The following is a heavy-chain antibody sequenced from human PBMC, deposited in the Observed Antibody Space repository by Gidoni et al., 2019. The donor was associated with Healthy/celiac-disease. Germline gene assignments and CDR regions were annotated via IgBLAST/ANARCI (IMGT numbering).Heavy chain of an antibody. V-gene: IGHV1-18*01. D-gene: IGHD6-19*01. CDR1: GYTFTSYG. CDR3: ARGQAVAETAYYYGMDV. CDR2: AYNGNT. Sequence: QVQLVQSGAEVKKPGASVKVSCKVSGYTFTSYGISAYNGNTNYAQKLQGRVTMTTDTSTSTAYMELRSLRSDDTAVYYCARGQAVAETAYYYGMDVWGQGTTVTVSS. J-gene: IGHJ6*02.